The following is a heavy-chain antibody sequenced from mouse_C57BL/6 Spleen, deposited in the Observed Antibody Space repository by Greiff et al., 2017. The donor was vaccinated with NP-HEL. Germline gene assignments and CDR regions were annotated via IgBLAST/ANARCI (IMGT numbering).Heavy chain of an antibody. Sequence: VKLQQSGAELVKPGASVKLSCKASGYTFTSYWMHWVKQRPGRGLEWIGRFDPNSGGTKYNEKFKGKATLTVDKPSSTAYMELISVTSEDSAVYYCSRGETDSSGSRFDYWGQGTTLTVSS. D-gene: IGHD3-2*02. CDR1: GYTFTSYW. CDR3: SRGETDSSGSRFDY. J-gene: IGHJ2*01. CDR2: FDPNSGGT. V-gene: IGHV1-72*01.